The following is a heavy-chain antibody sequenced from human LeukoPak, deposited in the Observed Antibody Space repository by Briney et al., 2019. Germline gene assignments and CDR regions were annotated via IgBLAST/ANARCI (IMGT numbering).Heavy chain of an antibody. CDR2: ISSSDGST. CDR1: GFTFRRYA. D-gene: IGHD3-10*01. CDR3: AKDRWFGDLSFGDY. V-gene: IGHV3-23*01. Sequence: GGSPRLSCAASGFTFRRYAMSWVRQAPGKGLEWVSGISSSDGSTYYADSVKGRFTISRDNSKNTLYLQMNSLRAEDTAVYYCAKDRWFGDLSFGDYWGQGTLVTVSS. J-gene: IGHJ4*02.